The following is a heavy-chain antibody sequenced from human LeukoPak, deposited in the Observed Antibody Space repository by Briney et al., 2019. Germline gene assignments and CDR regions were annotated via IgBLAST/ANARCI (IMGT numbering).Heavy chain of an antibody. D-gene: IGHD7-27*01. Sequence: SETLSLTCTVSGGSFSSGTYFWTWVRQPPGKGLEWIGHIHYSVTTNYNPSLKSRVTMSLDTSKNQFSLKLTSVTAADTAIYFCARWGTYWGQGILVTVSS. CDR2: IHYSVTT. J-gene: IGHJ4*02. CDR3: ARWGTY. CDR1: GGSFSSGTYF. V-gene: IGHV4-61*01.